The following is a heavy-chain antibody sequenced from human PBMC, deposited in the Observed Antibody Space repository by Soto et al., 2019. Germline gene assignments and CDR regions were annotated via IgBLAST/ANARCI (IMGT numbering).Heavy chain of an antibody. J-gene: IGHJ6*02. CDR3: AKELYSSGRSAYYYYGMDV. CDR2: ISGSGGST. Sequence: EVQLLESGGGLVQPGGSLRLSCAASGFTFSSYAMSWVRQAPGKGLEWVSAISGSGGSTYYADSVKGRFTISRDNSKNTLYLKMNSRRAEDTAVYYCAKELYSSGRSAYYYYGMDVWGQGTTVTVSS. V-gene: IGHV3-23*01. D-gene: IGHD6-19*01. CDR1: GFTFSSYA.